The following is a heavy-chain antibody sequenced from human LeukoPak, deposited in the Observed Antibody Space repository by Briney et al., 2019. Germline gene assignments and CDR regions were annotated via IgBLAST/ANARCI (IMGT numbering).Heavy chain of an antibody. CDR3: AKESGKFDY. Sequence: GGSLRLSCVASGLNLDDSAMHWVRQAPGKGLEWVSLISADGGSTFSADSVKGRFSISRDNSKNSLYLQMNSLRSEDTAMYYCAKESGKFDYWGQGTLVAVSS. V-gene: IGHV3-43*02. J-gene: IGHJ4*02. CDR1: GLNLDDSA. CDR2: ISADGGST.